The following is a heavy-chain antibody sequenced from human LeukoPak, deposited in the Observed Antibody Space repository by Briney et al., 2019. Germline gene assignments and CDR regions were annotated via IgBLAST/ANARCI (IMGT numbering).Heavy chain of an antibody. CDR3: ARSLRGYSYGNWFDP. V-gene: IGHV4-59*12. CDR2: IYYSGST. CDR1: GGSISSYY. D-gene: IGHD5-18*01. Sequence: SGTLSLTCTVSGGSISSYYWSWIRQPPGKGLEWIGYIYYSGSTNYNPSLKSRVTISVDTSKNQFSLKLSSVTAADTAVYYCARSLRGYSYGNWFDPWSQGTLVTVSS. J-gene: IGHJ5*02.